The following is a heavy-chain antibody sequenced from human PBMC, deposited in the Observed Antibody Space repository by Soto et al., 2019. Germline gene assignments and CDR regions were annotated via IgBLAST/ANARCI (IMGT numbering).Heavy chain of an antibody. J-gene: IGHJ4*02. Sequence: PSETLSLTCTVSGGSISSGDYYWSWIRQPPGKGLEWIGYIYYSGGTYYNPSLKSRVTISVDTSKNQFSLKLSSVTAADTAVYYCARGDVDTVPSYYFDYWGQGTLVTVSS. CDR2: IYYSGGT. D-gene: IGHD5-18*01. CDR3: ARGDVDTVPSYYFDY. CDR1: GGSISSGDYY. V-gene: IGHV4-30-4*01.